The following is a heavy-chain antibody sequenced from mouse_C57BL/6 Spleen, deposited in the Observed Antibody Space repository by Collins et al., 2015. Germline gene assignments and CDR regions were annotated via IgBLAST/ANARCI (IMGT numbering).Heavy chain of an antibody. CDR1: GYTFTSYW. CDR3: ARYYYGRDYAMDY. V-gene: IGHV1-50*01. Sequence: QVQLQQPGAELVKPGAPVKLSCKASGYTFTSYWMQWVKQRPGQGLEWIGEIDPSDSYTNYNQKFKGKATLTVDTSSSTAYMQLSSLTSEDSAVYYCARYYYGRDYAMDYWGQGTSVTVSS. D-gene: IGHD1-1*01. CDR2: IDPSDSYT. J-gene: IGHJ4*01.